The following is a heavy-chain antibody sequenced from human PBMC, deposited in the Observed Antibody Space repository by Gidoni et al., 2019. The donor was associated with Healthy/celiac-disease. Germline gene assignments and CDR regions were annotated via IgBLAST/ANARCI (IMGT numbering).Heavy chain of an antibody. D-gene: IGHD6-13*01. CDR1: GGTFSRYA. Sequence: QVQLVQSGAEVKKPGSSVKVSCKASGGTFSRYAISWVRPAPGQGLEWMGGIIPIFGTANYAHKCQGRVTITADESTSTAYMELSSLRSEDTAVYYCARISIAAAGNLNWYFDLWGRGTLVTVSS. J-gene: IGHJ2*01. CDR3: ARISIAAAGNLNWYFDL. CDR2: IIPIFGTA. V-gene: IGHV1-69*01.